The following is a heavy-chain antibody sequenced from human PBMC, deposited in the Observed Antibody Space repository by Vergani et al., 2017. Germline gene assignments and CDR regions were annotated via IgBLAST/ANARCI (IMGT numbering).Heavy chain of an antibody. CDR2: ISGSGGST. CDR1: GFTFSSYV. Sequence: EGQLVESGGGLVKPGGSLRVPCVASGFTFSSYVMSWVRQAPGKGLEWVSAISGSGGSTYYADSVKGRFTISRDNSKNTLYLQMNSLRVEDTAVYYCAKGQGRSGGWYFDYWGQGTLVTVSS. V-gene: IGHV3-23*04. J-gene: IGHJ4*02. CDR3: AKGQGRSGGWYFDY. D-gene: IGHD6-19*01.